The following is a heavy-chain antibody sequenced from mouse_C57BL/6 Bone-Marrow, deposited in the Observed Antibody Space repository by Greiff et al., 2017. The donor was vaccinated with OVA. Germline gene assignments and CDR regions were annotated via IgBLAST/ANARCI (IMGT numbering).Heavy chain of an antibody. CDR3: ARYPPGTGYFDV. CDR2: SSNKANDYTT. CDR1: GFTFSDFY. J-gene: IGHJ1*03. D-gene: IGHD4-1*01. V-gene: IGHV7-1*01. Sequence: EVKLVESGGGLVQSGRSLRLSCATSGFTFSDFYMEWVRQAPGKGLEWIAASSNKANDYTTDYSASVKGRFIVSRDNSQSNPYLQMNTLRAEDTAIDYWARYPPGTGYFDVWGKGTTVTVSS.